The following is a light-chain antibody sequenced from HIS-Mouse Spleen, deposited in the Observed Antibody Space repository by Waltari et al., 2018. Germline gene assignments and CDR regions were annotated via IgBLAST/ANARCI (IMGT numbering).Light chain of an antibody. CDR1: SSDVGGYTY. J-gene: IGLJ1*01. CDR3: SSYAGSNNYV. V-gene: IGLV2-8*01. CDR2: EVS. Sequence: QSALTPPPSASGSPGQSVTISCTGTSSDVGGYTYVSWYQQHPGKAPTLMIYEVSKRPSGVPDRFSGSKSGNTASLTVSGLQAEDEADYYCSSYAGSNNYVFGTGTKVTVL.